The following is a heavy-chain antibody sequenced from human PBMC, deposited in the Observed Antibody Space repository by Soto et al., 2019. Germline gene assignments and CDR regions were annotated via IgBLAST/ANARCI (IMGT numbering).Heavy chain of an antibody. CDR2: IIPIFISR. J-gene: IGHJ6*02. CDR1: RDTFNKYA. V-gene: IGHV1-69*01. Sequence: QVQLVQSGAEVKKPGSSVNVSCKTSRDTFNKYAFTWVRQAPGQGPEWMGWIIPIFISRNYAEKFQCRVTITADDSKSTAYMELRSLRFEDTAVYYCARGETYLGVWGQGTTVTVSS. D-gene: IGHD3-16*01. CDR3: ARGETYLGV.